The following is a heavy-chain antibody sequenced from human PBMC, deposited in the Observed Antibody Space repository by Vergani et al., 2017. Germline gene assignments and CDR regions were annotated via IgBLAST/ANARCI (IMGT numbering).Heavy chain of an antibody. V-gene: IGHV4-59*01. Sequence: QVQLQESGPGLVKPSETLSLTCTVSGGPISSYYWSWIRQPPGKGLEGIGYIYYRGSTNNNTTLKSRVTISVDTSKNQCSLKLSSVNAADTAVYYWARPDNYGDYVAFDYWGQGTLVTVSS. D-gene: IGHD4-17*01. CDR3: ARPDNYGDYVAFDY. CDR2: IYYRGST. CDR1: GGPISSYY. J-gene: IGHJ4*02.